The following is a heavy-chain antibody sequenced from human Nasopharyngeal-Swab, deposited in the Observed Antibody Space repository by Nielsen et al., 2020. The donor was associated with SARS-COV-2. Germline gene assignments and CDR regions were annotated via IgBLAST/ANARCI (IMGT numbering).Heavy chain of an antibody. J-gene: IGHJ6*02. CDR2: ISGSGGST. V-gene: IGHV3-23*01. CDR3: AKVPSSSWYVDYYYGMDV. D-gene: IGHD6-13*01. Sequence: VRQAPVKGLEWVSAISGSGGSTYYADSVKGRFTISRDNSKNTLYLQMNSLRAEDTAVYYCAKVPSSSWYVDYYYGMDVWGQGTTVTVSS.